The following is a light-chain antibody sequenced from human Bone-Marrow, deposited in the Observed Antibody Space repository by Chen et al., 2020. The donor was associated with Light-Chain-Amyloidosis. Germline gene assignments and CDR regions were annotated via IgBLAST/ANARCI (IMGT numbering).Light chain of an antibody. V-gene: IGLV3-21*02. J-gene: IGLJ3*02. CDR3: QVWDRSSDRPV. CDR2: DDI. Sequence: SFVLTQPSSVSVAPGQTATIACGGNNIGSTSVHWYQQTPGPAPLLVVYDDIDRPSGIPERLSGSNSGNTATLTISRVEAEDEADYYCQVWDRSSDRPVFGGGTKLTVL. CDR1: NIGSTS.